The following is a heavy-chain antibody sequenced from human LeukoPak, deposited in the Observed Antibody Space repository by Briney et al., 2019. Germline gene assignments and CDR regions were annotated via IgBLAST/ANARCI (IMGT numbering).Heavy chain of an antibody. Sequence: GESLKISCKGSGYSFTSYWIGWVRQMPGKGLEWMGIIYPGDSDTRYSPSFQGQVTISADKSISTAYLQWSSLKASDTAMYYCARPSIAVAGTGGEFDYWGQGTLVTVSS. V-gene: IGHV5-51*01. CDR2: IYPGDSDT. CDR1: GYSFTSYW. J-gene: IGHJ4*02. D-gene: IGHD6-19*01. CDR3: ARPSIAVAGTGGEFDY.